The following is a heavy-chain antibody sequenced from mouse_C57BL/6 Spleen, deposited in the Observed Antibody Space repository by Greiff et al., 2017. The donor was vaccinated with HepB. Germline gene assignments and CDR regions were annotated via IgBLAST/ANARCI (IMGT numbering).Heavy chain of an antibody. J-gene: IGHJ3*01. CDR3: ATPYYGSSSWFAY. Sequence: QVQLQQSGPGLVQPSQSLSITCTVSGFSLTSYGVHWVRQSPGKGLEWLGVIWRGGSTDYNAAFMSRLSITKDNSKSQVFFKMNSLQADDTAIYYCATPYYGSSSWFAYWGQGTLVTVSA. D-gene: IGHD1-1*01. CDR2: IWRGGST. V-gene: IGHV2-5*01. CDR1: GFSLTSYG.